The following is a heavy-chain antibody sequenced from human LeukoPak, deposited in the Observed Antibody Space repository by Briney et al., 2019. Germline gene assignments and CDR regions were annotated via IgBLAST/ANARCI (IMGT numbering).Heavy chain of an antibody. D-gene: IGHD1-26*01. CDR1: SGSISSSSYY. V-gene: IGHV4-39*01. Sequence: SETLSLTCTVSSGSISSSSYYWGWIRQPPGKGLEWIGSIYYSGSTYYNPSLKSRVTISVDTSKNQFSLKLASLTAADTAVYYCARRPIVGSTGFYFDPWGPGTLVTVSP. CDR2: IYYSGST. J-gene: IGHJ5*02. CDR3: ARRPIVGSTGFYFDP.